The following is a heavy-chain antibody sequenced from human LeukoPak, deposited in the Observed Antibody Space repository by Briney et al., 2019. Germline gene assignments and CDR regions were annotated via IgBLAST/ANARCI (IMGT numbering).Heavy chain of an antibody. D-gene: IGHD2-8*02. CDR1: GFTFSSYA. Sequence: GGSLRLSCAASGFTFSSYAMSWVRQAPGKGLEWGSAISGSGGSTYYADSVKGRFTISRDNSKNTLYLQMNSLRAEDTAVYYCATNSYWYIYFDYWGQGTLVTVSS. V-gene: IGHV3-23*01. CDR3: ATNSYWYIYFDY. CDR2: ISGSGGST. J-gene: IGHJ4*02.